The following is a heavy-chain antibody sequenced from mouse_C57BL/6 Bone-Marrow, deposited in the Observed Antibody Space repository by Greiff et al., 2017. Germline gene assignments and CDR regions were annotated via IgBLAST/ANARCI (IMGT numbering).Heavy chain of an antibody. D-gene: IGHD1-1*01. J-gene: IGHJ2*01. CDR1: GYTFTSYW. CDR2: IHPNSGST. Sequence: QVQLQQPGAELVKPGASVKLSCKASGYTFTSYWMHWVKQRPGQGLEWIGMIHPNSGSTNYNEKFKSKATLTVDKSSSTAYMQLSSLTSEDSAVYYCAILLLVDYFDYWGQGTTLTVSS. CDR3: AILLLVDYFDY. V-gene: IGHV1-64*01.